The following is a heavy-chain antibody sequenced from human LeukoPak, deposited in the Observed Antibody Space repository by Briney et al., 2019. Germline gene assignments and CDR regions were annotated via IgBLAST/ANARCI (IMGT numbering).Heavy chain of an antibody. CDR2: INHSGST. D-gene: IGHD2-15*01. J-gene: IGHJ5*02. V-gene: IGHV4-34*01. Sequence: SETLSLTCAVYGGSFSGYYWSWIRQPPGKGLEWIGEINHSGSTNYNPSLKSRVTISIDTSKNQFSLKLKSVTAADTAVYYCARGNPYKLLLWPQSNWFDPWGQGTLVTVSS. CDR1: GGSFSGYY. CDR3: ARGNPYKLLLWPQSNWFDP.